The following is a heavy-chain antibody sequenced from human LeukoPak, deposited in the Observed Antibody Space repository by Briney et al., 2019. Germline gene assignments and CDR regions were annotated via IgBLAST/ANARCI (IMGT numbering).Heavy chain of an antibody. Sequence: SETPSLTCTVSGGSISSGSYYWSWIRQPAGKGLEWIGRIHASGSINYNPSLKSRVSISVDTSKNQFSLNLSSVTAADTAVYYCAREFRKGLDWFDPWGQGTLVTVSS. CDR1: GGSISSGSYY. J-gene: IGHJ5*02. CDR3: AREFRKGLDWFDP. CDR2: IHASGSI. V-gene: IGHV4-61*02.